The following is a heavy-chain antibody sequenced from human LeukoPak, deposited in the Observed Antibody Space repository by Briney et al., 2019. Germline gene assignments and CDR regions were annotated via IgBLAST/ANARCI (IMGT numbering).Heavy chain of an antibody. D-gene: IGHD1-7*01. CDR1: GYTFTSCY. Sequence: GASVKVSCKTSGYTFTSCYIHWVRQAPGQGLEYMGRINPNNGVTNYAQKFQGRVTMTRDTSVATAYMELRSLRSDDTAVYYCARSPSGELDYWGRGTLVTVSS. CDR2: INPNNGVT. J-gene: IGHJ4*02. V-gene: IGHV1-2*06. CDR3: ARSPSGELDY.